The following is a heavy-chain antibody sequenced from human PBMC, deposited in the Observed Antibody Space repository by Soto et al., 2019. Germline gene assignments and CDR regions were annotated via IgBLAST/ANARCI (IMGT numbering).Heavy chain of an antibody. D-gene: IGHD6-25*01. CDR1: GGSFSDYY. J-gene: IGHJ6*02. CDR3: AARAATSDYGLDV. CDR2: IYHSGST. V-gene: IGHV4-34*01. Sequence: SETLSLTCAVYGGSFSDYYWSWIRQPPGKGLEWIGEIYHSGSTNYNPSLKSRITISVDTSKNQFSLNLKSVTPADTAVYYCAARAATSDYGLDVWGQGTTVTVSS.